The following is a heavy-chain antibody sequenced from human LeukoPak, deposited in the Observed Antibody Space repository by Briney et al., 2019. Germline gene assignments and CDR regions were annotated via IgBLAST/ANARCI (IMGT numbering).Heavy chain of an antibody. CDR3: ARDPTQYCSSTSCYNEDGDWFDP. CDR2: ISSSGSTI. Sequence: GGSLRLSCAASGFTFSDYYMSWIRQAPGKGLEWVSYISSSGSTIYYADSVKGRFTISRDNAKNSLYLQMNSLRAEDTAVYYCARDPTQYCSSTSCYNEDGDWFDPWGQGTLVTVSS. D-gene: IGHD2-2*02. CDR1: GFTFSDYY. V-gene: IGHV3-11*04. J-gene: IGHJ5*02.